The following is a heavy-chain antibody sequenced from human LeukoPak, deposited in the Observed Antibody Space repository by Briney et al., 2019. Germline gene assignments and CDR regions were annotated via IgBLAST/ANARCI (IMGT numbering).Heavy chain of an antibody. Sequence: GGSLRLSCAAPGFTFSSYAMSWVRQAPGKGLEWVSAISGSGGSTYYADSVKGRFTISRDNSKNTLYLQMNSLRAEDTAVYYCAKERVRYSYGYSSFDYWGQGTLVTVSS. CDR1: GFTFSSYA. D-gene: IGHD5-18*01. CDR2: ISGSGGST. CDR3: AKERVRYSYGYSSFDY. V-gene: IGHV3-23*01. J-gene: IGHJ4*02.